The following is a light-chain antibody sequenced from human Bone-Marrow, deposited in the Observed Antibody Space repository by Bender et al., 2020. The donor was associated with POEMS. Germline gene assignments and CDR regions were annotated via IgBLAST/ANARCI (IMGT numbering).Light chain of an antibody. CDR2: EVT. CDR3: SSFRAPYSYV. J-gene: IGLJ1*01. CDR1: NTDVGGFDY. Sequence: QSALTQPPSASGSPGQSVTISCAGTNTDVGGFDYVSWSQHHPGRAPKLIIYEVTQRPSGVPDRFAGSRSGTTASLTFSGLQAEGEADYYCSSFRAPYSYVFGTGTTVPVL. V-gene: IGLV2-8*01.